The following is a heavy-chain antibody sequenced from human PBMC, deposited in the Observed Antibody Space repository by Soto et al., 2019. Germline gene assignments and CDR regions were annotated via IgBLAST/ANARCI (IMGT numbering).Heavy chain of an antibody. D-gene: IGHD2-2*01. V-gene: IGHV1-69*13. CDR3: ARDGGGIVVVLNYYYYGMDV. CDR2: IIPIFGTA. CDR1: GGTFSSYA. Sequence: ASVKVSCKASGGTFSSYAISWVRQAPGQGLEWMGGIIPIFGTANYAQKFQGRVTITADESTSTAYMELSSLRSEDTAVYYCARDGGGIVVVLNYYYYGMDVWGQGTTVTVSS. J-gene: IGHJ6*02.